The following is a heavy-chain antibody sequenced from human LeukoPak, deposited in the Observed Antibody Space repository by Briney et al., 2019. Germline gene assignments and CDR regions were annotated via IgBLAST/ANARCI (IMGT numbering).Heavy chain of an antibody. D-gene: IGHD3-22*01. CDR2: ISYDGSNK. CDR3: TRPDYYDSSGKLDY. V-gene: IGHV3-30*01. CDR1: GFTFSSYA. Sequence: GRSLRLSCAASGFTFSSYAMHWVRQAPGKGLEWVAVISYDGSNKYYADFVKGRFTISRDNSKNTLYLQMDSLRAEDTAVYYCTRPDYYDSSGKLDYWGQGTLVTVSS. J-gene: IGHJ4*02.